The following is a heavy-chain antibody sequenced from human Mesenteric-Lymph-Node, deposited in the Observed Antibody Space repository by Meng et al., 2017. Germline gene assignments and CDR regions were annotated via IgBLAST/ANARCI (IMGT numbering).Heavy chain of an antibody. D-gene: IGHD1-20*01. CDR2: IWYDGTDK. V-gene: IGHV3-33*01. J-gene: IGHJ4*02. CDR1: GFTFGTYG. Sequence: VHLVESGGGVVQPGRSLRLSCAASGFTFGTYGMHWVRQAPGKGLEWVAVIWYDGTDKFYGDSVKGRFTISRDNSKNTLFLQMNSLTVDDTVVYYCARDDDNWIIIEYWGQGTLVTVSS. CDR3: ARDDDNWIIIEY.